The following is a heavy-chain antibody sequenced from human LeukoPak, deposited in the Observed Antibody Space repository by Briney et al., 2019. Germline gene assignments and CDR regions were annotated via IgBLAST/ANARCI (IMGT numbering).Heavy chain of an antibody. D-gene: IGHD1-26*01. V-gene: IGHV1-69*04. CDR3: ARDRSGSPGSAFDI. CDR1: GGTFSRYT. Sequence: ASVKVSCKASGGTFSRYTISWVRQAPGQGLEWMGRIIPILGIANYAQKFQGRVTITADKSTSTAYMELSSLRSEDTAVYYCARDRSGSPGSAFDIWGPGTMVTVSS. J-gene: IGHJ3*02. CDR2: IIPILGIA.